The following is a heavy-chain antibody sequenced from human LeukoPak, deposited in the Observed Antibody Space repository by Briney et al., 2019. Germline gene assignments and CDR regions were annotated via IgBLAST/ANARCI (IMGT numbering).Heavy chain of an antibody. CDR2: IYYSGST. V-gene: IGHV4-59*01. CDR3: ARDAVIAVAGIDWDDAFDI. D-gene: IGHD6-19*01. CDR1: GGSISSYY. Sequence: SETLSLTCTVSGGSISSYYWSWLRQPPGKGLEWIGYIYYSGSTNYNPYLMSRVTISVDTSKNQFSLKLRSVTAADTAVYYCARDAVIAVAGIDWDDAFDIWGQGTMVTVSS. J-gene: IGHJ3*02.